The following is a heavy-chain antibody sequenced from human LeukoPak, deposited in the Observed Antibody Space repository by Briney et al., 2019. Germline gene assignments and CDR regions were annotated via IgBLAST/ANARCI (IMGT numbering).Heavy chain of an antibody. J-gene: IGHJ4*02. V-gene: IGHV4-30-4*08. CDR1: GGSISSGDYY. CDR3: ARTYDFWSGYPRYFDY. D-gene: IGHD3-3*01. CDR2: IYYSGST. Sequence: SQTLSLTCTLSGGSISSGDYYWSWIRQPPGKSLEWIGYIYYSGSTYYNPSLKSRVTISVDTSKNQFSLKLSSVTDADTAVYYCARTYDFWSGYPRYFDYWGQGTLVTASS.